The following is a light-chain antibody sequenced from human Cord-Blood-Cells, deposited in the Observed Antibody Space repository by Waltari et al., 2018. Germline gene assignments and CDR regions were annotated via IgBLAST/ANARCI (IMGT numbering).Light chain of an antibody. V-gene: IGKV3-20*01. CDR3: QQYGSSPPWT. CDR1: QSVSSSY. J-gene: IGKJ1*01. CDR2: GAS. Sequence: IVLTQSPGTLSLSPGERATLSCRASQSVSSSYLAWYQQKPGQAPRLIIYGASSRATGIPDRFSGSGSGTDFTLTISRLEPEDFAVYYCQQYGSSPPWTFGQGTKVEIK.